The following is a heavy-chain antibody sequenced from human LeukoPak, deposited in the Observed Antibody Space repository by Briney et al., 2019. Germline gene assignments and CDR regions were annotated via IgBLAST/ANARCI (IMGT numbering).Heavy chain of an antibody. J-gene: IGHJ3*02. Sequence: SETLSLTRTVCVGSHRSGLSYGGWIRQPPGEVLECIGSIYYSGSPYYNPSLKSRVTISVETSKNQFSLKRSSVTAADTAVYCCARLDNNAWYYAFDIWSQGTMVTVSS. CDR1: VGSHRSGLSY. CDR2: IYYSGSP. D-gene: IGHD6-19*01. V-gene: IGHV4-39*01. CDR3: ARLDNNAWYYAFDI.